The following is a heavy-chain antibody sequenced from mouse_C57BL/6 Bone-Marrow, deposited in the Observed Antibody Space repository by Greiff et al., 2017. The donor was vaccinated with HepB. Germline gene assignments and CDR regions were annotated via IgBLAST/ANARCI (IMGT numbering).Heavy chain of an antibody. CDR3: ARRRDYYALDY. Sequence: EVHLVESGGGLVKPGGSLKLSCAASGFTFSSYAMSWVRQTPEKRLEWVATISDGGSYTYYPDNVKGRFTISRDNAKNNLYLQMSHLKSEDTAMYYCARRRDYYALDYWGQGTSVTVSS. J-gene: IGHJ4*01. CDR2: ISDGGSYT. V-gene: IGHV5-4*01. CDR1: GFTFSSYA.